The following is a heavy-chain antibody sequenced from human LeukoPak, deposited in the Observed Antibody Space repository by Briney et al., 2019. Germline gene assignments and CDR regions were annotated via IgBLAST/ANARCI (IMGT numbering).Heavy chain of an antibody. V-gene: IGHV4-39*07. D-gene: IGHD3-22*01. CDR3: ATSNYYDSSGYYYFDY. CDR2: INHSGST. CDR1: GGSIRSSYYY. J-gene: IGHJ4*02. Sequence: SETLSLTCTVSGGSIRSSYYYWGWIRQPPGKGLEWIGEINHSGSTNYNPSLKSRVTISVDTSKNQFSLKLSSVTAADTAVYYCATSNYYDSSGYYYFDYWGQGTLVTVSS.